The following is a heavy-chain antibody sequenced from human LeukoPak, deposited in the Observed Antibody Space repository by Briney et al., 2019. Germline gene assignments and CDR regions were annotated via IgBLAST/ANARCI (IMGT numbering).Heavy chain of an antibody. CDR3: ASWPVGWYGEDS. CDR1: GLSVSSNF. J-gene: IGHJ4*02. V-gene: IGHV3-53*01. CDR2: IYGGGST. D-gene: IGHD6-19*01. Sequence: GGSLRLSCAATGLSVSSNFMSWVRRAPRKGLEWVSVIYGGGSTYYADSVKGRFTISRDTPKNTLYLQMNSLRVEDTAVYYCASWPVGWYGEDSWGQGTLVTVSS.